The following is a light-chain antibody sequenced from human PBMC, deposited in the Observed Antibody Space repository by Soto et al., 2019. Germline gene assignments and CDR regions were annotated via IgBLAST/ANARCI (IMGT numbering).Light chain of an antibody. CDR2: SAS. V-gene: IGKV3-15*01. CDR1: QSISTE. J-gene: IGKJ2*01. Sequence: EIVLTQSPATLSVSPGERATLSCRASQSISTELAWYQQKPGQPPRLLIYSASTRATGLPARFTGSGSGSEFTLTNSGLQSEDFAVYDCQQGHNWPLTFGQGTRLEI. CDR3: QQGHNWPLT.